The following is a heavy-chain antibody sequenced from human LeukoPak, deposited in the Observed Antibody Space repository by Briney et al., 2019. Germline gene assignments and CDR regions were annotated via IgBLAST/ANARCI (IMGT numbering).Heavy chain of an antibody. CDR2: VHLDGRT. Sequence: PSETLSLICGVSGGSVSSTNWWTWIRQPPGKGLEWIGEVHLDGRTNFNPSLKSRLTMSVDLSENHVPLKLTSVTAADTAVYYCAREGGFYRPLVYSGQGTLVTVSS. CDR1: GGSVSSTNW. D-gene: IGHD6-25*01. CDR3: AREGGFYRPLVY. V-gene: IGHV4-4*02. J-gene: IGHJ4*02.